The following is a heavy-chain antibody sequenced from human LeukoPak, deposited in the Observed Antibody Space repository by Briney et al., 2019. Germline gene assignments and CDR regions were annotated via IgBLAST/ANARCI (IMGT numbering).Heavy chain of an antibody. J-gene: IGHJ3*02. CDR3: ARDAQYCSGGSCWTDAFDI. CDR1: GGSISGYY. CDR2: IYYSGST. V-gene: IGHV4-59*12. D-gene: IGHD2-15*01. Sequence: SETLSLTCVVSGGSISGYYWSWIRQPPGKGLEWIGYIYYSGSTNYNPSLKSRVTISVDTSKNQFSLKLSSVTAADTAVYYCARDAQYCSGGSCWTDAFDIWGQGTMVTVSS.